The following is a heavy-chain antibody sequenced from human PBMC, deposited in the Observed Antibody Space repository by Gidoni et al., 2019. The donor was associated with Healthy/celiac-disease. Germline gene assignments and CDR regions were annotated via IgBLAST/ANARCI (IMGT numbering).Heavy chain of an antibody. CDR3: ARSGTIFGVVLFSEKYYYYMDV. J-gene: IGHJ6*03. CDR2: ISAYNGNT. CDR1: GYTFTSYG. D-gene: IGHD3-3*01. Sequence: QVQLVQSGAEVKKPGASVKVSCKASGYTFTSYGISLVRQAPGKGLGWLGWISAYNGNTNYAQKLQGRVTMTTDTSTSTAYMELRSLRSDDTAVYYCARSGTIFGVVLFSEKYYYYMDVWGKGTTVTVSS. V-gene: IGHV1-18*01.